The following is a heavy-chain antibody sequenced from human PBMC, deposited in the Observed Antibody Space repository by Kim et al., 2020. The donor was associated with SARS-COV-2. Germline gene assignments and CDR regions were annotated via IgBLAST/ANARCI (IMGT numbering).Heavy chain of an antibody. D-gene: IGHD3-9*01. Sequence: ASVKVSCKASGYTFTSYGISWVRQAPGQGLEWMGWISAYNGNTNYAQKLQGRVTMTTDTSTSTAYMELRSLRSDDTAVYYCARGLFDWLHPLYFDYWGQGTLVTVSS. CDR1: GYTFTSYG. V-gene: IGHV1-18*01. J-gene: IGHJ4*02. CDR3: ARGLFDWLHPLYFDY. CDR2: ISAYNGNT.